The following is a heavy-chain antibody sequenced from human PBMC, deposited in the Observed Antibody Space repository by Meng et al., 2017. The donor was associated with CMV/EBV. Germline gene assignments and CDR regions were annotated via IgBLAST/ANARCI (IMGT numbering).Heavy chain of an antibody. Sequence: QGQLQQWGAGLLKPSETLPLTCAVYGGSFSGYYWGWIRQPPGKGLEWIGEINHSGSTNYNPSLKSRVTISVDTPKNQFSLKLSSVTAADTAVYYCARGGNWFDPWGQGTLVTVSS. J-gene: IGHJ5*02. CDR2: INHSGST. CDR3: ARGGNWFDP. CDR1: GGSFSGYY. V-gene: IGHV4-34*01.